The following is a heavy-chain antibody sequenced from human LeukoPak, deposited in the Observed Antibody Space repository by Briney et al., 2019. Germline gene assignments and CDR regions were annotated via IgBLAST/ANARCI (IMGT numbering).Heavy chain of an antibody. CDR1: GFTFSSYS. CDR3: ARDFLTGTPDY. CDR2: ISSSSSYI. J-gene: IGHJ4*02. V-gene: IGHV3-21*01. D-gene: IGHD1-20*01. Sequence: GGSLRLSCAASGFTFSSYSMNWVREAPGKGLEWVSSISSSSSYIYYADSVKGRFTISRDNAKNSLYLQMNSLRAEDTAVYYCARDFLTGTPDYWRQGTLVTVSS.